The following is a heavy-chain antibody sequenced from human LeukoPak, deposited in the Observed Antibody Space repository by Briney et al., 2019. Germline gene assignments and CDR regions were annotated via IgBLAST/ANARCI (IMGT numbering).Heavy chain of an antibody. CDR3: ARGRKGYYGSGSYYKGSPPLGIRSYYYYYMDV. D-gene: IGHD3-10*01. CDR2: MNPNSGNT. CDR1: GYTFTSYD. V-gene: IGHV1-8*01. Sequence: GASVKVSCKASGYTFTSYDINWVRQATGQGLEWMGWMNPNSGNTGYAQKFQGRVTMTRNTSISTAYMELSSLRSEDTAVYYCARGRKGYYGSGSYYKGSPPLGIRSYYYYYMDVWGKGTTVTVSS. J-gene: IGHJ6*03.